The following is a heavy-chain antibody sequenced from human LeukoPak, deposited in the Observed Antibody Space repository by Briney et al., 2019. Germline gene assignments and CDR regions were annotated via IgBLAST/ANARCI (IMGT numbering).Heavy chain of an antibody. V-gene: IGHV4-30-2*01. CDR2: IYHSGST. CDR1: GGSISSGGYY. CDR3: ASSTRASLLGDY. D-gene: IGHD2-21*01. Sequence: SETLSLTCAVSGGSISSGGYYWSWIRQPPGRGLEWIGYIYHSGSTYYNPSLKSRVTISVDRSKNQFSLKLSSVTAADTAVYYCASSTRASLLGDYWGQGTLVTVSS. J-gene: IGHJ4*02.